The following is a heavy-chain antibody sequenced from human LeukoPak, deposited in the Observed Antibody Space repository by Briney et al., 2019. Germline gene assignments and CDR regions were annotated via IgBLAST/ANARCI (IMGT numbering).Heavy chain of an antibody. Sequence: GGSLRLSCAASGFTFSSYAMNWVRQAPGRGLEWVSAVDRSSDSTYYVESVKGRFTVSRDNSKSTLFLEMNSLRAEDTAVYYCAKDPPRGDGYQPNFFDSWGQGTLVTVSS. D-gene: IGHD5-24*01. CDR2: VDRSSDST. CDR1: GFTFSSYA. V-gene: IGHV3-23*01. CDR3: AKDPPRGDGYQPNFFDS. J-gene: IGHJ4*02.